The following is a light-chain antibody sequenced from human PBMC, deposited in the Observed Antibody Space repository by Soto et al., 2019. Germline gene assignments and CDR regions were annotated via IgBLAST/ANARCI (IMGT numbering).Light chain of an antibody. Sequence: QPVLTQPPSASETPGQGVAISCSGTSSNIGSNYVYWYQHLPGQSPKLLIYMNSRRPSGVPDRFSGSKSGTSASLSNSWLRYEDEAGYYCATWDGSLSQVVFGGGTKRTVL. J-gene: IGLJ2*01. CDR1: SSNIGSNY. V-gene: IGLV1-47*01. CDR3: ATWDGSLSQVV. CDR2: MNS.